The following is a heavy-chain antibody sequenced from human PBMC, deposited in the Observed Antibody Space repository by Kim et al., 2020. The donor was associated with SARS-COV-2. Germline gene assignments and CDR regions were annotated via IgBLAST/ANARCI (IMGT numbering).Heavy chain of an antibody. V-gene: IGHV3-30-3*01. CDR1: GFTFSSYA. Sequence: GGSLRLSCAASGFTFSSYAMHWVRQAPGKGLEWVAVISYDGSNKYYADSVKDRFTISRDNSKNTLYLQMNSLRAEDTAVYYCARESGVSSSWFTTFDYWGQGTLVTVSS. J-gene: IGHJ4*02. CDR3: ARESGVSSSWFTTFDY. CDR2: ISYDGSNK. D-gene: IGHD6-13*01.